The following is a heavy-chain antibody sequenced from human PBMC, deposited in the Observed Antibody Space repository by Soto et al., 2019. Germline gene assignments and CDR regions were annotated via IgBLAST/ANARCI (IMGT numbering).Heavy chain of an antibody. Sequence: QVQLVESGGGVVQPGRSLRLSCAASGFTFSSYGMHWVRQAPGKGLEWVAVISYDGSKKYYADSVKGRFTISRDNSKNTLYLQMNSLRAEDTAVYYCAREWVSYCGCDCSAFDYGGQGTLVTGSS. D-gene: IGHD2-21*02. CDR3: AREWVSYCGCDCSAFDY. CDR1: GFTFSSYG. CDR2: ISYDGSKK. J-gene: IGHJ4*02. V-gene: IGHV3-33*01.